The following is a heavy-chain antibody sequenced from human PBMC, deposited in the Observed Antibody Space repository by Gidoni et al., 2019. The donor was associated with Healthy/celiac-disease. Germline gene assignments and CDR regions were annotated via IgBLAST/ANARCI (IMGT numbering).Heavy chain of an antibody. V-gene: IGHV3-21*01. CDR3: ARDFLRYFDLFDP. CDR1: AFPFSSYS. Sequence: EVQLVESGGGLVKPGGSLRLSCAASAFPFSSYSMNWVRQAPGKGLEWVSSISSSSSYIYYADSVKGRFTISRDNAKNSLYLQMNSLRAEDTAVYYCARDFLRYFDLFDPWGQGTLVTVSS. D-gene: IGHD3-9*01. J-gene: IGHJ5*02. CDR2: ISSSSSYI.